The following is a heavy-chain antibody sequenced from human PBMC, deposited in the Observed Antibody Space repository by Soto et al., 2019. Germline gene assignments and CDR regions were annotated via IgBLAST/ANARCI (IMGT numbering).Heavy chain of an antibody. J-gene: IGHJ3*02. CDR2: INHSGST. V-gene: IGHV4-34*01. D-gene: IGHD2-2*01. Sequence: QVQLQQWGAGLLKPSETLSRTCAVYGGSFSGYYWSWIRQPPGKGLEWIGEINHSGSTNYNPSLKSRVTISVDTSKNQFSLELSSVTAADPAVYYCARGQYCSSSSCYRGASDIWAQGTTVTVSS. CDR1: GGSFSGYY. CDR3: ARGQYCSSSSCYRGASDI.